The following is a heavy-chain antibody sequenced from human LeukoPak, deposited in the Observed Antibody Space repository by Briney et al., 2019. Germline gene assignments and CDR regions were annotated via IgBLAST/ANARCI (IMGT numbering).Heavy chain of an antibody. J-gene: IGHJ6*02. CDR2: ISAYNGNT. D-gene: IGHD2-2*01. CDR3: ARDRVVVVPAAMPGDSYNGMDV. V-gene: IGHV1-18*01. CDR1: GYTFISYG. Sequence: ASVKVSCTASGYTFISYGISWVRQAPGQGLEWMGWISAYNGNTKYAQKFQGRVTMTTDTSTSTAYMELRSLRSDDTAVYYCARDRVVVVPAAMPGDSYNGMDVWGQGTTVTVSS.